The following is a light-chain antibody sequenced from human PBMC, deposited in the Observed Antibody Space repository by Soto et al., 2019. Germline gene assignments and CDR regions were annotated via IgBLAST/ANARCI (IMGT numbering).Light chain of an antibody. CDR1: SSDFGGYDY. Sequence: QSALTQPDSVSGSPGQSITISCTGTSSDFGGYDYVSWYQQHPDKAPKLMIYDVSNRPSGVSNRFSGSKSGNTASLTISGLQAEDEADYYCCSYTTNRALVFGGGTKLTVL. CDR2: DVS. CDR3: CSYTTNRALV. V-gene: IGLV2-14*01. J-gene: IGLJ2*01.